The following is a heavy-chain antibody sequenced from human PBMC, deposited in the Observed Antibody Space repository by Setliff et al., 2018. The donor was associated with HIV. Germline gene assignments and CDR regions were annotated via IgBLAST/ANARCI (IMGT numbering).Heavy chain of an antibody. D-gene: IGHD6-19*01. CDR2: ISYDGSNK. CDR1: GFTFSSYA. J-gene: IGHJ4*02. V-gene: IGHV3-30-3*02. Sequence: PGGSLRLSCAASGFTFSSYAMHWVRQAPGKGLEWVAVISYDGSNKYYADSVKGRFTISRDNSKGILYLQMNSLRVEDTAMYYCAKPLPTANGWHRVFDFWGQGTSVTVSS. CDR3: AKPLPTANGWHRVFDF.